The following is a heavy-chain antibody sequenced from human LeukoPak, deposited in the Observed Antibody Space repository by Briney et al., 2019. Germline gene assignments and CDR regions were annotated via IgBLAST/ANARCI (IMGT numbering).Heavy chain of an antibody. Sequence: PGGSLRLSCAASGFTFSNAWMSWVRQAPGKGLEWVGRIKSKTDGGTTDYAAPVKGRFTISRDDSKNTLYLQMNSLKTEDTAVYYCTAQWLVGRVYSDYWGQGTLVTVSS. CDR3: TAQWLVGRVYSDY. CDR2: IKSKTDGGTT. D-gene: IGHD6-19*01. CDR1: GFTFSNAW. V-gene: IGHV3-15*01. J-gene: IGHJ4*02.